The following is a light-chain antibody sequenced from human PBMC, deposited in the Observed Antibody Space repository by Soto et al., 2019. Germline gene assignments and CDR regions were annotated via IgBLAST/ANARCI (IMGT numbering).Light chain of an antibody. CDR3: AAWDDSLNGVV. CDR2: TNN. Sequence: QSVLTQPPSASGTPGQRVTISCSGSSSNIGRNTVNWFQQLPGTAPKLLIYTNNQRPSGVPDRFSGSKSGTSAFLAISGLQSEDEADYYCAAWDDSLNGVVFGGGTKVTVL. V-gene: IGLV1-44*01. CDR1: SSNIGRNT. J-gene: IGLJ2*01.